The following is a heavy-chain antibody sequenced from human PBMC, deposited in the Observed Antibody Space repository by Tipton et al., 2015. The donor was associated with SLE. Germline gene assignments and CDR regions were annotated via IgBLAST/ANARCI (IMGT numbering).Heavy chain of an antibody. CDR2: IYHSGST. Sequence: TLSLTCTVSGGSISSGDYYWSWIRQPPGKGLEWIGYIYHSGSTYYNPSLKSRVNISVDTSKNQFSLKLSSVTAADTAVYYCARGVVVVAARRVYYYYYYMDVWGKGTTVTVSS. J-gene: IGHJ6*03. CDR1: GGSISSGDYY. V-gene: IGHV4-30-4*01. CDR3: ARGVVVVAARRVYYYYYYMDV. D-gene: IGHD2-15*01.